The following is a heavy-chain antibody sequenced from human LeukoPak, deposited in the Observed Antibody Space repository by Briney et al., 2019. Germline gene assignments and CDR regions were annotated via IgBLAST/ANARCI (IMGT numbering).Heavy chain of an antibody. J-gene: IGHJ4*02. CDR3: ASPGGSYGYYFDY. Sequence: GGSLRLSCAASGFTFSSYSMNWVRQAPGKGLEWVSSISSSSSYIYYADSVKGRFTISRDNAKNSLYLQMNSLRAEDTAVYYCASPGGSYGYYFDYWGQGTLVTVSS. CDR1: GFTFSSYS. CDR2: ISSSSSYI. D-gene: IGHD1-26*01. V-gene: IGHV3-21*01.